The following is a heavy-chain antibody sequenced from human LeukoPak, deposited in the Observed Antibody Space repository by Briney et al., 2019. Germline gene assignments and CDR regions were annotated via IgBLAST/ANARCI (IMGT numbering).Heavy chain of an antibody. CDR3: ARGSQGYYGDLDY. CDR2: INHSGST. D-gene: IGHD4-17*01. Sequence: PSETLSLTCAVYGGSFSGYYWSWIRQPPGKGLEWIGEINHSGSTNYNPSLKSRVTISVDTSKNQFSLKLSSVTAADTAVYYCARGSQGYYGDLDYWGQGTLVTVSS. V-gene: IGHV4-34*01. CDR1: GGSFSGYY. J-gene: IGHJ4*02.